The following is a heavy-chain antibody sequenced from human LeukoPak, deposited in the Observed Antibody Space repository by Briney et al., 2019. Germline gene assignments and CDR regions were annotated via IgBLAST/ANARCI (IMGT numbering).Heavy chain of an antibody. CDR2: ISSSGSSI. Sequence: GGSLRLSCVASGFTFSSYEMNWVRQAPGKGLEWVLYISSSGSSIYYADSVKGRFTISRDNAKNSLYLQMNSLRAEDTAVYYCARAGGYSFGYEDYFDYWGQGTLVTVSS. CDR3: ARAGGYSFGYEDYFDY. D-gene: IGHD5-18*01. V-gene: IGHV3-48*03. CDR1: GFTFSSYE. J-gene: IGHJ4*02.